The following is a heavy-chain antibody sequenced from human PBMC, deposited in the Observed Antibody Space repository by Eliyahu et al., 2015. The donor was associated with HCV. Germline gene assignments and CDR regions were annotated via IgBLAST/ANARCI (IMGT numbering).Heavy chain of an antibody. J-gene: IGHJ4*02. CDR2: IITNFEGGTT. V-gene: IGHV3-15*02. CDR3: LTEWIKGAYDILTGSHRPDFRSDF. D-gene: IGHD3-9*01. CDR1: EFTFTNAW. Sequence: EVQLVESGGALVEPGGSLRLSCXASEFTFTNAWMSWVRXAPGKGXGWVARIITNFEGGTTYYAAPVKGRFSISRDDSKNTLYLQMNSLKTEDTALYYCLTEWIKGAYDILTGSHRPDFRSDFWGQGTLVTVSS.